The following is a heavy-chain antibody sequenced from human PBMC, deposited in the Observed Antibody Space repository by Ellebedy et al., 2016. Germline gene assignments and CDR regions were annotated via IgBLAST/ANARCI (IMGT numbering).Heavy chain of an antibody. CDR1: GYTFTGYY. Sequence: ASVKVSXXASGYTFTGYYMHWVRQAPGQGLEWMGWINPNSGGTNYAQKFQGWVTMTRDTSISTAYMELSRLRSDDTAVYYCARDATYKGFDYWGQGTLVTVSS. CDR3: ARDATYKGFDY. V-gene: IGHV1-2*04. J-gene: IGHJ4*02. D-gene: IGHD2-15*01. CDR2: INPNSGGT.